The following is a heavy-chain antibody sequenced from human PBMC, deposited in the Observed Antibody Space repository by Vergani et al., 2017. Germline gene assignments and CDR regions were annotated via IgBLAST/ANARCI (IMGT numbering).Heavy chain of an antibody. D-gene: IGHD6-19*01. CDR2: INPSGGST. CDR3: ARGLSQWLVLGWFDP. CDR1: GYTFTSYY. V-gene: IGHV1-46*01. Sequence: QVQLVQSGAEVKKPGASVKVSCKASGYTFTSYYMHWVRQAPGQGLEWMGIINPSGGSTSYAQKFQGRVTMTRDTSTSTVYKELSSLRSEDTAVYYCARGLSQWLVLGWFDPWGQGTLVTVSS. J-gene: IGHJ5*02.